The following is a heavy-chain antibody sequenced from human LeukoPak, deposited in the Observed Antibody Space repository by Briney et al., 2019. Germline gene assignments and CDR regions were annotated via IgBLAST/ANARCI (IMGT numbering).Heavy chain of an antibody. V-gene: IGHV1-2*02. Sequence: ASVKVSCKASGYTFTGYYMHWVRQAPGQGLEWMGWINPNSGGTNYAQKFQGRVTMTRDTSISTAYMELSRLRSDDTAVYYCASAAVGVTREHYYYYYMDVWGKGTTVTISS. CDR2: INPNSGGT. CDR1: GYTFTGYY. D-gene: IGHD4-17*01. CDR3: ASAAVGVTREHYYYYYMDV. J-gene: IGHJ6*03.